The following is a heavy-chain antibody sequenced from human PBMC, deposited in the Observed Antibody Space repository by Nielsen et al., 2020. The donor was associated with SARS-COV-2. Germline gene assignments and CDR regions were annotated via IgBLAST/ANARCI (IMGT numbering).Heavy chain of an antibody. CDR2: INPNSGAT. Sequence: ASVKVSCKASGYTFTGSYVHWVRQAPGQGLKWMGRINPNSGATIYAQKFQGRVTMTRDTSISTAYLEVTRLRSDDTAVYYCARGGSISARPLDYWGLGTLVTVSS. J-gene: IGHJ4*02. V-gene: IGHV1-2*06. CDR3: ARGGSISARPLDY. D-gene: IGHD6-6*01. CDR1: GYTFTGSY.